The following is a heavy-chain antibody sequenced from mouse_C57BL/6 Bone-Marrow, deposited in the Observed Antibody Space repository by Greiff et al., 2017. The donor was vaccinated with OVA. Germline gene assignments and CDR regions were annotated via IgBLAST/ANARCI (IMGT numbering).Heavy chain of an antibody. CDR1: GFTFSSYA. CDR2: ISSGGDYI. J-gene: IGHJ2*01. V-gene: IGHV5-9-1*02. Sequence: EVKLMESGAGLVKPGGSLKLSCAASGFTFSSYAMSWVRQTPEKRLEWVAYISSGGDYIYYADTVKGRFTISRDNARNTLYLQMSSLKSEDTAMYYCTVPRYYFDYWGQGTTLTVSS. D-gene: IGHD5-1*01. CDR3: TVPRYYFDY.